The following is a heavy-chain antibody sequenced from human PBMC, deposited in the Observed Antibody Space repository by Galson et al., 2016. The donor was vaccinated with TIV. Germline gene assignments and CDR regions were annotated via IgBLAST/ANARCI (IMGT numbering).Heavy chain of an antibody. CDR2: ISGSGGRT. Sequence: SLRLSCAASGFTVTDNYINWVRQAPGKGLEWVSAISGSGGRTYHADSVKGRFTISRGNSKNTLYLQTNRLRAEDTAVYYCAKTMVRGVIISTYYYGLDVWGQGTTVTLSS. D-gene: IGHD3-10*01. CDR1: GFTVTDNY. J-gene: IGHJ6*02. CDR3: AKTMVRGVIISTYYYGLDV. V-gene: IGHV3-23*01.